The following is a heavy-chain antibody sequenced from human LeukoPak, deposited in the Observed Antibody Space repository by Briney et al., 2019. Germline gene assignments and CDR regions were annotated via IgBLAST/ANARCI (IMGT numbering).Heavy chain of an antibody. CDR1: GYTFTSYG. D-gene: IGHD2-2*01. J-gene: IGHJ5*02. CDR3: ARTAGYCSSTSCPGWFDP. V-gene: IGHV1-18*01. Sequence: ASVKVSCRASGYTFTSYGISWVRQAPGQGLEWMGWISACNGNTNYAQKLQGRVTMTTDTSTSTAYMELRSLRSDDTAVYYCARTAGYCSSTSCPGWFDPWGQGTLVTVSS. CDR2: ISACNGNT.